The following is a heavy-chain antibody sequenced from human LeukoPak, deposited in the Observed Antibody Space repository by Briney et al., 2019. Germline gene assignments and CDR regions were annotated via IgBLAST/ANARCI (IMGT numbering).Heavy chain of an antibody. Sequence: SETLSLTCTVSGGSMNNYYWSWIRQPAGKGLEWIGRVYISGSANYNPSLKSRVTMSVDTSKNQFSLKLTSVTAADTAVYYCARHQLGVGWYFDLWGRSTLGTVSS. V-gene: IGHV4-4*07. D-gene: IGHD2-2*01. CDR2: VYISGSA. J-gene: IGHJ2*01. CDR1: GGSMNNYY. CDR3: ARHQLGVGWYFDL.